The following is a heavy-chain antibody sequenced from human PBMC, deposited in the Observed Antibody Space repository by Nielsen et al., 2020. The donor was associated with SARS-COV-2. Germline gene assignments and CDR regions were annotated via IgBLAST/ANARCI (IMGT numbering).Heavy chain of an antibody. CDR1: GFTFSSYA. J-gene: IGHJ4*02. CDR3: ARYYYDSSGYYSPYFDY. CDR2: ISYDGSNK. D-gene: IGHD3-22*01. Sequence: GESLKISCAASGFTFSSYAMHWVRQAPGKGLEWVAVISYDGSNKYYADSVKGRFTISRDNSKNTLYLQMNSLRAEDTAVYYCARYYYDSSGYYSPYFDYWGQGTLVTVSS. V-gene: IGHV3-30-3*01.